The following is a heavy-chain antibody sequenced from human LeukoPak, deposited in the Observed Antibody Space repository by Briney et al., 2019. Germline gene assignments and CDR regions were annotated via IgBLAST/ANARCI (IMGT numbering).Heavy chain of an antibody. CDR2: MYYSGST. J-gene: IGHJ4*02. D-gene: IGHD3-10*01. Sequence: SETLSLTCTVSGGSIGSSTYYWGWIRQPPGMGLEWIGSMYYSGSTYYNPSLKSRITIPVDTSKSQFSLKLRSVTAADTAVYYCAREMRSPRGGFDYWDQGTLVTVSS. CDR1: GGSIGSSTYY. CDR3: AREMRSPRGGFDY. V-gene: IGHV4-39*07.